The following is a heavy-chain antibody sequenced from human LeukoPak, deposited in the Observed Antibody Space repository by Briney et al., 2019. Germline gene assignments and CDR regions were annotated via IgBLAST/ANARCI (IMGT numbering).Heavy chain of an antibody. V-gene: IGHV3-23*01. CDR1: GSTFSTYA. D-gene: IGHD6-19*01. Sequence: PGRSLRPSWAPAGSTFSTYAISWVRHAARKWLEWVSAITRSVDSTYYADCVRGRFPISSDNSKHTLYLQMNSLRAEDTALYYCAKAVAGTLNWFDPWGQGTLVTVSS. CDR2: ITRSVDST. J-gene: IGHJ5*02. CDR3: AKAVAGTLNWFDP.